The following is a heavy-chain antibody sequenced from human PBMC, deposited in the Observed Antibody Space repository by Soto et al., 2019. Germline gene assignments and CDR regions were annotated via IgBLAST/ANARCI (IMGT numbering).Heavy chain of an antibody. CDR1: GGYISSSDYH. J-gene: IGHJ4*02. Sequence: SELLSLTCTVSGGYISSSDYHWGWIRKPPGKGLEWIGAIYYGGSAYYNPSLKSRVTMSVDTSKNQFSLKLSSVTATDTAVFYCVRHVTTGTYRGFLDYWGQGTLVTVSS. V-gene: IGHV4-39*01. CDR2: IYYGGSA. D-gene: IGHD3-16*02. CDR3: VRHVTTGTYRGFLDY.